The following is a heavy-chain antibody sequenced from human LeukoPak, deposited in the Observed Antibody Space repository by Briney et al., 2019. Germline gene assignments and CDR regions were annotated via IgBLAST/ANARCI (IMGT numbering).Heavy chain of an antibody. V-gene: IGHV1-8*01. Sequence: WASVTVSCKASGYTFTSYDINWVRQAPGQGLEWMGWMNPNSGNTGYAQKFQGRVTMTRNTSISTAYMELSSLRSEDTAVYYCARAIRSRQQPYYFDYWGQGTLVTVSS. J-gene: IGHJ4*02. CDR1: GYTFTSYD. CDR2: MNPNSGNT. D-gene: IGHD6-13*01. CDR3: ARAIRSRQQPYYFDY.